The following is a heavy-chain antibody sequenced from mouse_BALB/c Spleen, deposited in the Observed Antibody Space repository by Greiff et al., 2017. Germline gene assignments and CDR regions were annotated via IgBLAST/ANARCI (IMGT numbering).Heavy chain of an antibody. J-gene: IGHJ4*01. Sequence: EVHLVESGGGLVQPGGSLRLSCATSGFTFTDYYMSWVRQPPGKALEWLGFIRNKANGYTTEYSASVKGRFTISRDNSQSILYLQMNTLRAEDSATYYCARAYFSNYAMDYWGQGTSVTVSS. CDR2: IRNKANGYTT. V-gene: IGHV7-3*02. CDR1: GFTFTDYY. CDR3: ARAYFSNYAMDY. D-gene: IGHD1-1*01.